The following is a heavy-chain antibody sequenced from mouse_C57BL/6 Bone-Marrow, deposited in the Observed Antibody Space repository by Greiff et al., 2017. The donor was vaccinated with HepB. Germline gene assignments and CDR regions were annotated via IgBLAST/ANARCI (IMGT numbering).Heavy chain of an antibody. CDR3: ASPRVYYYGSPDY. CDR2: IYPRDGST. J-gene: IGHJ2*01. D-gene: IGHD1-1*01. V-gene: IGHV1-78*01. CDR1: GYTFTDHT. Sequence: QVQLQQSDAELVKPGASVKISCKVSGYTFTDHTIHWMKQRPEQGLEWIGYIYPRDGSTKYNEKFKGKATLTADKSSSTAYMQLNSLTSEDSAVYVCASPRVYYYGSPDYWGQGTTLTVSS.